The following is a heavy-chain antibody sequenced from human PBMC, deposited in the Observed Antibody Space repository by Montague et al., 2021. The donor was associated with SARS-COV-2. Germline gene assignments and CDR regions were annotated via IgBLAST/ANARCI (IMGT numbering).Heavy chain of an antibody. V-gene: IGHV4-31*03. J-gene: IGHJ3*02. D-gene: IGHD3-10*01. CDR1: GGSISSGGYC. Sequence: TLSLTCTVSGGSISSGGYCWSWIRQHPGKGLGWIGYIYYSGSTYYNPSLKSRVTISVDTSKNQFSLKLSSVTAADTAVYYCARSKLWFGELLLSDAFDIWGQGTMVTVPS. CDR2: IYYSGST. CDR3: ARSKLWFGELLLSDAFDI.